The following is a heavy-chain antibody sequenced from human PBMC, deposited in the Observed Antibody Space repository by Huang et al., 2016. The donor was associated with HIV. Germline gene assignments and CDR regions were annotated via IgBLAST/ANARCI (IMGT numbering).Heavy chain of an antibody. Sequence: QLQLVQSGGGVVQPGRSLRLSCVASGFTFSDYGIHWVRQPQGVGLEWVAVISNDGRNKYYADSVKGRFTIFRDNSKSTLYLQMNSLRAEDTAVYYCAKTYYYDSGGYDAFDVWGQGTMVTVSS. D-gene: IGHD3-22*01. CDR3: AKTYYYDSGGYDAFDV. J-gene: IGHJ3*01. CDR1: GFTFSDYG. V-gene: IGHV3-30*18. CDR2: ISNDGRNK.